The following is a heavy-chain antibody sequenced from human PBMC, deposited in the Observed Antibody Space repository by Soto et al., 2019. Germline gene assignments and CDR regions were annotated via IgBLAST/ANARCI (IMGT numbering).Heavy chain of an antibody. V-gene: IGHV4-31*03. J-gene: IGHJ6*02. Sequence: QVQLQESGPGLVKPSQTLSLTCTVSGGSISSGGYYWSWIRQHPGKGLEWIGYIYYSGSTYYNPSLKSRVTISVDTSKNQFSLKLSSVTAADTAVYYCAREEYGHYYYYYGMDVWGQGTTVTVSS. CDR3: AREEYGHYYYYYGMDV. CDR2: IYYSGST. CDR1: GGSISSGGYY. D-gene: IGHD4-17*01.